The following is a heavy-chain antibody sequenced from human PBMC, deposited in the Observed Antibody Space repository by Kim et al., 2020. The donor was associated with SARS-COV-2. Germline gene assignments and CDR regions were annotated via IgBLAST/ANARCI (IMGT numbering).Heavy chain of an antibody. V-gene: IGHV4-34*01. CDR1: GGSFSGYY. D-gene: IGHD5-18*01. CDR3: ARGVRGYSYGSEDY. J-gene: IGHJ4*02. CDR2: INHSGST. Sequence: SETLSLTCAVYGGSFSGYYWSWIRQPPGKGLEWIGEINHSGSTNYNPSLKSRVTISVDTSKNQFSLKLSSVTAADTAVYYCARGVRGYSYGSEDYWGQGTLVTVSS.